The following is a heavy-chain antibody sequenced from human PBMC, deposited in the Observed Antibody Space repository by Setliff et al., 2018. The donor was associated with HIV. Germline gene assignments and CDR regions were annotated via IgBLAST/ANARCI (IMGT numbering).Heavy chain of an antibody. D-gene: IGHD1-26*01. CDR1: GGSLSGHY. J-gene: IGHJ4*02. Sequence: LSLTCAVYGGSLSGHYWSWVRQVPGKGLEWIGEMSHSGGANYNPSLKSRVSISVDTSKRQFSLKMTSVTAADTAIYYCATSNSWSCRLNYWGQGTVVTVSS. CDR2: MSHSGGA. V-gene: IGHV4-34*01. CDR3: ATSNSWSCRLNY.